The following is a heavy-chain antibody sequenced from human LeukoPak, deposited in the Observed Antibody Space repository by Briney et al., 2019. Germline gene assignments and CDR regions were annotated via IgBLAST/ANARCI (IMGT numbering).Heavy chain of an antibody. V-gene: IGHV3-33*07. Sequence: QPGRSLRLSCVASGFTFSSYVMYWVRQAPGKGLEWVAIISYDGSNKYYADSVKGRFTISRDNAKNSLYLQMNSLRAEDTAVYYCAREITMVRGGYFDYWGQGTLVTVSS. D-gene: IGHD3-10*01. CDR1: GFTFSSYV. J-gene: IGHJ4*02. CDR3: AREITMVRGGYFDY. CDR2: ISYDGSNK.